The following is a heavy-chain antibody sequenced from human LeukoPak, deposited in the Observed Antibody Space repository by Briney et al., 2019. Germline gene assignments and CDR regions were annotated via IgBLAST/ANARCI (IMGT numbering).Heavy chain of an antibody. Sequence: GGSLRLSCAASRFTFRSYGMHWVRQAPGKGLEWVAVISSDGSDKYYADSVKGRFTVSRENSKNTLYLQMNGLRPEDTAVYLCARGPACDPPFPLYVWGRGTTVIVSS. J-gene: IGHJ6*02. CDR1: RFTFRSYG. CDR2: ISSDGSDK. CDR3: ARGPACDPPFPLYV. V-gene: IGHV3-30*03. D-gene: IGHD3-16*01.